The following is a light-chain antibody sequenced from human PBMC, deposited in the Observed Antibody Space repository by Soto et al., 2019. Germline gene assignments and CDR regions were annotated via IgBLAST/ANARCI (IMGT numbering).Light chain of an antibody. CDR1: QGVSSTY. Sequence: EIVLTQSPGTLSLSPGERATLSCRASQGVSSTYFAWYQQKPGQAPRLLMYDASSRATGIPDRFSGSGSGTDFTRTISRLEPEDFERYYCQQYGPSSMYTFGQGTNLEIK. J-gene: IGKJ2*01. V-gene: IGKV3-20*01. CDR3: QQYGPSSMYT. CDR2: DAS.